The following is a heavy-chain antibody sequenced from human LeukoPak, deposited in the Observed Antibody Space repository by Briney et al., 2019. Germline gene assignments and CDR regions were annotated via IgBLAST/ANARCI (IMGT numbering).Heavy chain of an antibody. CDR1: GFTFSSCS. D-gene: IGHD3-10*01. V-gene: IGHV3-21*01. Sequence: GGSLRLSCAASGFTFSSCSMNWVRQAPGKGLEWVSSISSAGSYTYYTDSVKGRFTISRDNAKNSLYLQMNSLRAEDTAVYYCARDEGIHGEAGDALDLWGQGTMVTVSS. CDR3: ARDEGIHGEAGDALDL. CDR2: ISSAGSYT. J-gene: IGHJ3*01.